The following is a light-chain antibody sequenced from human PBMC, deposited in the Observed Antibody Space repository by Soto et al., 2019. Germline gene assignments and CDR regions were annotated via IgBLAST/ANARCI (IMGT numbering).Light chain of an antibody. CDR1: QSISSN. CDR2: RTS. V-gene: IGKV3-15*01. Sequence: EIVMTQSPATLSVSPGERATLSCRASQSISSNLAWYQQKPGQAPRLLMFRTSSRATGFPARSSGSGSGTEFNLTISSLQSEDFGVYYGAQYNNWPRATFGGGTKVESK. J-gene: IGKJ4*01. CDR3: AQYNNWPRAT.